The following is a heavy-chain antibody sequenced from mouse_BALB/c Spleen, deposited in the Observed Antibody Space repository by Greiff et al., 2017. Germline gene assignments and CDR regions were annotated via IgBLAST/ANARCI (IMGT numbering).Heavy chain of an antibody. CDR2: IRNKANGYTT. V-gene: IGHV7-3*02. D-gene: IGHD1-2*01. J-gene: IGHJ2*01. Sequence: EVQLVESGGGLVQPGGSLRLSCATSGFTFTDYYMSWVRQPPGKALEWLGFIRNKANGYTTEYSASVKGRFTISRDNSQSILYLQMNTLRAEDSATYYCARDSYGLFLDYWGQGTTLTVSS. CDR3: ARDSYGLFLDY. CDR1: GFTFTDYY.